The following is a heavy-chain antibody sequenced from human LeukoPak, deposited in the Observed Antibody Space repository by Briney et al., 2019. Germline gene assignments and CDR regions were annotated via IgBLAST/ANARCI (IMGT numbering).Heavy chain of an antibody. J-gene: IGHJ4*02. V-gene: IGHV4-59*08. CDR3: ARHRAIAGPFDH. D-gene: IGHD6-19*01. CDR2: ISHSGLT. CDR1: GGSISGYY. Sequence: SEILALTCTVSGGSISGYYCSWFRLPPGKGLEWIGQISHSGLTKYNPALKSRLTISVDTSKNQISVNLISVTAADTAFYYCARHRAIAGPFDHWGQGALVTVSP.